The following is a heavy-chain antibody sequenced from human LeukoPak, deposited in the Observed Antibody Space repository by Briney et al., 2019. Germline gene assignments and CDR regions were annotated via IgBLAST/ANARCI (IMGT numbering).Heavy chain of an antibody. Sequence: GGSLRLSCAASGFTFSTDAMTWVRQGPGKGLQWVSSISPNGGRTYYADSVKGRFTISRYNSKNRLYLQMYTLRAEDTAVYFCAKASTVLKPIDYWGQGTLVTVSS. D-gene: IGHD1-14*01. V-gene: IGHV3-23*01. J-gene: IGHJ4*02. CDR1: GFTFSTDA. CDR3: AKASTVLKPIDY. CDR2: ISPNGGRT.